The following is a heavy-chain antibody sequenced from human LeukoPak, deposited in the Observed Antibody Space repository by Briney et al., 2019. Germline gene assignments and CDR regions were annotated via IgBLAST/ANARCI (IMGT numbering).Heavy chain of an antibody. CDR3: ARELGRQQLVAGWFDP. CDR1: GLTVSSNY. V-gene: IGHV3-66*01. D-gene: IGHD6-13*01. J-gene: IGHJ5*02. Sequence: GGSLRLSCAASGLTVSSNYKSWVRQAPGKGLEWVSVLYSGGSTYYPDSVKGRFTISRDNSKNTVYLQMNSLRPEVTAVYYCARELGRQQLVAGWFDPWGQGTLVTVSS. CDR2: LYSGGST.